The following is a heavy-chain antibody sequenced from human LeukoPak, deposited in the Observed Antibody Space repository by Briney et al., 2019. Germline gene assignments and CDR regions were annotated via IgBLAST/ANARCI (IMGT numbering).Heavy chain of an antibody. D-gene: IGHD1-14*01. V-gene: IGHV1-2*02. CDR1: GYTFTGYY. J-gene: IGHJ4*02. Sequence: ASVRVSCTASGYTFTGYYMHWVRQAPGQGLEWMGWINPNSGGTNYAQKFQGRVTITRDTSISTAYMELSRLRSDDTAVYYCARVRAVSPTLSYWGQGTLVTVSS. CDR3: ARVRAVSPTLSY. CDR2: INPNSGGT.